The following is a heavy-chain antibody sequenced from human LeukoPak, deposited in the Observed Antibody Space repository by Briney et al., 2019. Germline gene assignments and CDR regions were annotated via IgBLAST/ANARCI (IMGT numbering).Heavy chain of an antibody. V-gene: IGHV3-7*01. CDR2: IAQDGRTT. D-gene: IGHD3-3*01. CDR3: ARVQSGNGYDTLDV. Sequence: PGGPLRLSCAASGFSISGYWMDWVRQTPGKGPEWLANIAQDGRTTYYVDSVKGRFTISRDNAKNSIYLQMNNLRAEDTATYYCARVQSGNGYDTLDVWGQGTTVTVS. CDR1: GFSISGYW. J-gene: IGHJ6*02.